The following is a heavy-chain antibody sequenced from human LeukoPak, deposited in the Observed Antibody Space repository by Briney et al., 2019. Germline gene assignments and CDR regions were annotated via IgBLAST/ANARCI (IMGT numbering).Heavy chain of an antibody. V-gene: IGHV1-69*05. CDR3: ARGXXXXPQXXFLEWSHYYYYMDV. D-gene: IGHD3-3*01. Sequence: SVKVSCKASGGTFSSYAISWVRQAPGQGLEWMGRIIPIFGTANYAQKFQGRVTITTNESTSTAYMELSSLRSEDTAVYYCARGXXXXPQXXFLEWSHYYYYMDVWGKGTTVTVSS. CDR2: IIPIFGTA. CDR1: GGTFSSYA. J-gene: IGHJ6*03.